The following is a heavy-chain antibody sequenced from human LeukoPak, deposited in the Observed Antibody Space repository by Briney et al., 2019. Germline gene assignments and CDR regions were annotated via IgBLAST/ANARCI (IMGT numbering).Heavy chain of an antibody. CDR1: GGSISGYY. V-gene: IGHV4-59*01. CDR2: IYSSGGT. Sequence: PSETLPLTCSVSGGSISGYYWSWIRQPPGKGLEWIGYIYSSGGTNYNPSLKSRVTISLDTSKNQFSLRLSSVTAADTAVYYCARDFCSGGSCYSYFHYWGQGTLVTVSS. CDR3: ARDFCSGGSCYSYFHY. D-gene: IGHD2-15*01. J-gene: IGHJ4*02.